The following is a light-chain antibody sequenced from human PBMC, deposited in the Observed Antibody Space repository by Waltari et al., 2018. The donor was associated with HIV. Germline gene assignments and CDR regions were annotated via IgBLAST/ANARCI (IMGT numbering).Light chain of an antibody. CDR3: QQYHSPPQT. CDR2: WAF. J-gene: IGKJ1*01. V-gene: IGKV4-1*01. CDR1: QIILYISNHNYH. Sequence: IFFTQSPYSLTLSLAERPTINCNSSQIILYISNHNYHLAWYQQKSGQPPKLLIYWAFERQGGVPDRFSGSGSGRDFTLTISSLQAEDVAVYYCQQYHSPPQTFGQGTKVEVK.